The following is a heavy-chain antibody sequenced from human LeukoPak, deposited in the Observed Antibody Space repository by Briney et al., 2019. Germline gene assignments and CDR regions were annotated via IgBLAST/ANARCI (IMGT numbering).Heavy chain of an antibody. J-gene: IGHJ6*03. D-gene: IGHD2-2*02. CDR3: ARAVGYCSSTSCYTGYYYYYMDV. CDR1: GGSISSHY. Sequence: PSETLSFTCTVSGGSISSHYWSWIRQPPGKGLKWIGYIYYSGSTNYNPSLKSRVTISVDTSKNQFSLKLSSVTAADTAVYYCARAVGYCSSTSCYTGYYYYYMDVWGKGTTVTVSS. CDR2: IYYSGST. V-gene: IGHV4-59*11.